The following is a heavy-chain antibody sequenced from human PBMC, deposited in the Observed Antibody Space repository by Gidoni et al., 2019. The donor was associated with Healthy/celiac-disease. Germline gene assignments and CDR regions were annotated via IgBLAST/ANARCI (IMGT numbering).Heavy chain of an antibody. J-gene: IGHJ4*02. CDR2: SGST. V-gene: IGHV4-59*09. CDR3: ARGDDFWSGYFDY. D-gene: IGHD3-3*01. Sequence: SGSTNYNPSLKSRVTISVDTSKNQFSLKLSSVTAADTAVYHCARGDDFWSGYFDYWGQGTLVTVSS.